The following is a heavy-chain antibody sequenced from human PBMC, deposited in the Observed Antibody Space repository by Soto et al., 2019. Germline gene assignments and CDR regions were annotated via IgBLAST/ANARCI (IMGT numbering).Heavy chain of an antibody. Sequence: PGGSLRLSCAASGFTFSSYAMSWVRQAPGKGLEWVSAISGSGGSTYYADSVKGRFTISRDNSKNTLYLQMNSLRAEDTAVYYCAKGYREVTMVRGYYFDYWGQGTLVTVSS. D-gene: IGHD3-10*01. CDR1: GFTFSSYA. V-gene: IGHV3-23*01. CDR3: AKGYREVTMVRGYYFDY. CDR2: ISGSGGST. J-gene: IGHJ4*02.